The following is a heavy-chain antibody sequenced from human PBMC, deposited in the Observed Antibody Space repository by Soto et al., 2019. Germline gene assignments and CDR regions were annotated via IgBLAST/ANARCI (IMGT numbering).Heavy chain of an antibody. V-gene: IGHV2-5*02. CDR2: IYWDHDE. CDR3: AHTTRSGGWFENWFDP. CDR1: GLSLSTTGVG. Sequence: SGPTLVTPTQTLTLTCTVSGLSLSTTGVGVGWFRQPPGKALEWLALIYWDHDERYSPSLRSGLTITMDTSKSQVVLTMTNVDPVDTATYYCAHTTRSGGWFENWFDPWGQGTRVTVSS. D-gene: IGHD6-19*01. J-gene: IGHJ5*02.